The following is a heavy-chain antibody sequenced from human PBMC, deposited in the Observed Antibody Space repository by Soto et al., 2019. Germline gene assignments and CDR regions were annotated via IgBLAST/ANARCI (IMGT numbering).Heavy chain of an antibody. V-gene: IGHV3-53*02. D-gene: IGHD6-19*01. CDR3: ARVSDRLRWLVEGKFGLFDAYDI. CDR1: GFTVSSNY. CDR2: IYSGGST. Sequence: EVQLVETGGGLIQPGGSLRLSCAASGFTVSSNYMSWVRQAPGKGLEWVSVIYSGGSTYYAESGKGRFTISRDNSKYTRYLQMNSLRTEDLVVYYCARVSDRLRWLVEGKFGLFDAYDIWGQGTMVTVSS. J-gene: IGHJ3*02.